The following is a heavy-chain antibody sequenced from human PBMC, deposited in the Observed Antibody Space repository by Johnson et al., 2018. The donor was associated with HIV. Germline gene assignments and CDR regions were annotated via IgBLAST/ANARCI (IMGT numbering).Heavy chain of an antibody. CDR2: IRNKANRYTT. D-gene: IGHD2-21*01. CDR3: ARGGEKGAFDI. CDR1: GFPFPDHY. J-gene: IGHJ3*02. V-gene: IGHV3-72*01. Sequence: VQLVESGGGLVLPGGSLRLSCAVSGFPFPDHYMDWVSQAPGKGLEWVGRIRNKANRYTTEYSASVKGRVTILRDDSKNSMYRQLNSLKTEDTAVYYCARGGEKGAFDIWGQGTMVTVSS.